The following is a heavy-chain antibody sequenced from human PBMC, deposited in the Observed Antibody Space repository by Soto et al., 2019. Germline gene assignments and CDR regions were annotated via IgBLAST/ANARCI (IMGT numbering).Heavy chain of an antibody. Sequence: ASVKVSCKASGYSLTIYYMHWVRQAPGQGLEWVGITNPSDGSTNYAQKFQGRVTMTSDTSTSTVYMEMSSLRSEDTAMYYCARSYVTSRPIDFWGQGPWSPSPQ. CDR1: GYSLTIYY. J-gene: IGHJ4*02. CDR3: ARSYVTSRPIDF. V-gene: IGHV1-46*01. D-gene: IGHD3-10*02. CDR2: TNPSDGST.